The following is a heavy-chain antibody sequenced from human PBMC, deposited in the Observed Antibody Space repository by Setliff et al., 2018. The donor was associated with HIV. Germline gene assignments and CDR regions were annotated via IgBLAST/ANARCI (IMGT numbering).Heavy chain of an antibody. CDR2: ITPFNGNT. V-gene: IGHV1-18*01. CDR1: GYTFTSYG. Sequence: GASVKVSCKASGYTFTSYGISWVRQAPGQGLEWMGRITPFNGNTNYAQKRQGRVTMTTDTSTSTAYMELRSLRSDDTAVYYCARRGDSYGLDPIYYCYYYMDVWGKGTTVTVSS. CDR3: ARRGDSYGLDPIYYCYYYMDV. J-gene: IGHJ6*03. D-gene: IGHD5-18*01.